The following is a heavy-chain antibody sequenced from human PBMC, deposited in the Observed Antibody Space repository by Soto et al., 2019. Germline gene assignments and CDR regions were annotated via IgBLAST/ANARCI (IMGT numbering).Heavy chain of an antibody. D-gene: IGHD3-10*01. Sequence: GGSLRLSCAASGFTFSSYGMHWVRQAPGKGLEWVAVISYDGSNKYYADSVKGRFTISRDNSKNTLYLQMNSLRAEDTAVYYCAKDYGYSGSYYFPQGYWGQGTLVTVSS. V-gene: IGHV3-30*18. CDR3: AKDYGYSGSYYFPQGY. CDR2: ISYDGSNK. J-gene: IGHJ4*02. CDR1: GFTFSSYG.